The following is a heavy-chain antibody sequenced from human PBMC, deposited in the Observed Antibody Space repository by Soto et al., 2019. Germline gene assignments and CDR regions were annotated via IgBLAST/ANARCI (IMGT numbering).Heavy chain of an antibody. Sequence: VASVKVSCKASGYTFTSYAMHWVRQAPGQRLEWMGWINAGNGNTKYSQKFQGRVTITRDTSASTAYMELSSLRSEDTAVYYCARDPGWYSGYDRDAFDIWGQGTMVTVSS. V-gene: IGHV1-3*01. D-gene: IGHD5-12*01. J-gene: IGHJ3*02. CDR2: INAGNGNT. CDR3: ARDPGWYSGYDRDAFDI. CDR1: GYTFTSYA.